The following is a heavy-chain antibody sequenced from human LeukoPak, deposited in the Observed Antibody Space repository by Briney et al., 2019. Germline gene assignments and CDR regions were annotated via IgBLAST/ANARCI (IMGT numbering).Heavy chain of an antibody. CDR3: ARASTMVRGIDY. Sequence: PGGSLRLSCAASGFAFSSYEMNWVRQAPGKGLEWVSYISSSGSTIYYADSVKGRFTISRDNAKNSLYLQMNSLRAEDTAVYYCARASTMVRGIDYWGQGTLVTVSS. CDR1: GFAFSSYE. D-gene: IGHD3-10*01. J-gene: IGHJ4*02. CDR2: ISSSGSTI. V-gene: IGHV3-48*03.